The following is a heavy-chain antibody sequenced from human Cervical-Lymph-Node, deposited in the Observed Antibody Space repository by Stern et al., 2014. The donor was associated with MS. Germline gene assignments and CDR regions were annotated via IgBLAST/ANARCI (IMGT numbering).Heavy chain of an antibody. V-gene: IGHV3-11*01. CDR2: ITSGGGTL. D-gene: IGHD5-18*01. Sequence: VQLVESGGGLVTPGGSLRLSCAASGFTFSDYYMSWIRQAPGKGLEWVSYITSGGGTLSYADSVKGRFTIARDNAKNSLYLQMNSLRAEDTAVYYCARDIHSTSGYSYGLGFWGQGTLVTVSS. CDR1: GFTFSDYY. CDR3: ARDIHSTSGYSYGLGF. J-gene: IGHJ4*02.